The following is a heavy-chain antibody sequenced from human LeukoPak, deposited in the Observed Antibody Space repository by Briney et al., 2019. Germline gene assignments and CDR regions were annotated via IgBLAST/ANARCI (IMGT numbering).Heavy chain of an antibody. J-gene: IGHJ4*02. CDR3: ARNPVSGWYPWDY. V-gene: IGHV3-30-3*01. Sequence: GGSLRLSCAASGFTFSSYAMHWVRQAPGKGLEWVAVISYDGSNKYYADSVKGRFTISRDNSKNTLYLQMNSLRAEDTAVYYCARNPVSGWYPWDYWGQGTLVAVSS. CDR1: GFTFSSYA. D-gene: IGHD6-19*01. CDR2: ISYDGSNK.